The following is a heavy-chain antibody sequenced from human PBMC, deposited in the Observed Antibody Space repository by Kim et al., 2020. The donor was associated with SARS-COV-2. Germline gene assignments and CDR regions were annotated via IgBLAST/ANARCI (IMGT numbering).Heavy chain of an antibody. J-gene: IGHJ4*02. Sequence: GGSLRLSCAASGFTFSRYGVHWVRQAPGKGPEWVAVIWYDVSNIYYGDSVKGRFTISRDNSKNTVYLQMNSLRAEDTAVYYCAREEKHSRGCQGDHWGQGTLVTVSS. V-gene: IGHV3-33*01. D-gene: IGHD6-19*01. CDR2: IWYDVSNI. CDR3: AREEKHSRGCQGDH. CDR1: GFTFSRYG.